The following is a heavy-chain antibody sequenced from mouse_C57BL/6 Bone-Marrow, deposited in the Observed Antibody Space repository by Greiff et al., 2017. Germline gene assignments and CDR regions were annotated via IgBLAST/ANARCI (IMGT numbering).Heavy chain of an antibody. CDR2: IYPGDGDT. Sequence: VQLQESGAELVKPGASVKISCKASGYAFSSYWMNWVKQRPGKGLEWIGQIYPGDGDTNYNGKFKGKATLTADKSSSTAYMQLRSLTSEDSAVYFCARLRDYGFAYWGQGTLVTVSA. D-gene: IGHD1-1*01. V-gene: IGHV1-80*01. CDR1: GYAFSSYW. CDR3: ARLRDYGFAY. J-gene: IGHJ3*01.